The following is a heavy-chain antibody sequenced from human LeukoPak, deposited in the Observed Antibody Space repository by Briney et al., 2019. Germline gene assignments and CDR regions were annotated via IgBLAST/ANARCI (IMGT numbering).Heavy chain of an antibody. V-gene: IGHV3-30*18. CDR2: ISYDGSTK. CDR3: AKGHSSGWHHFDY. D-gene: IGHD6-19*01. Sequence: PGRSLRLSCAASGFTFSSYGMHWVRQAPGKGLEWVAVISYDGSTKYYADSVKGRFTISRDYSKNTLYLQMNNLRAEDTAVYYCAKGHSSGWHHFDYWGQGTLVTVSS. J-gene: IGHJ4*02. CDR1: GFTFSSYG.